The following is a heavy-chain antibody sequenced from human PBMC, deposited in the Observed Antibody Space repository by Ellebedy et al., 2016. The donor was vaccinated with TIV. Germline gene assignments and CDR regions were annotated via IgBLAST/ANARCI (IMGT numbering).Heavy chain of an antibody. V-gene: IGHV3-23*01. CDR2: ISADGANT. CDR3: AKGSSSGFNYDRVGFEY. Sequence: GGSLRLSCAASGFTFSSFAMHWVRQAPGKGLEWLSVISADGANTFHAESVKGRFPISRDNSKNTLYVQLNRLTTEDTAVYFCAKGSSSGFNYDRVGFEYWGQGTLVTVSS. J-gene: IGHJ4*02. CDR1: GFTFSSFA. D-gene: IGHD3-22*01.